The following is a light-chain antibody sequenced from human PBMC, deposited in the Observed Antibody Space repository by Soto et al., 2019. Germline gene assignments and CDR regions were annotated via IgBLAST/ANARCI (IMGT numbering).Light chain of an antibody. V-gene: IGKV1-5*03. CDR3: QHYNSYSWT. J-gene: IGKJ1*01. Sequence: DIQMTQSPSTLSASVGDTVTVTCRASQSVSGWLAWYQQKPWKAPKLLIYKAPSLESGVPSRFSGSGSGTEFTLTISILQHDDFATYYCQHYNSYSWTFGQGTKVDI. CDR2: KAP. CDR1: QSVSGW.